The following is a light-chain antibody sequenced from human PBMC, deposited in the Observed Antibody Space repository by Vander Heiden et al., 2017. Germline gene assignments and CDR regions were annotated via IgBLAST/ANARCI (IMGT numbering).Light chain of an antibody. V-gene: IGKV1-5*03. CDR3: QQGNYYPYT. J-gene: IGKJ2*01. Sequence: DIQMTQSPSTLSASVGDRVTITCRASQSVSNWLAWYQQKPGRAPKLLIYKASSLERWVPSRFSGSGSGTEFTLTISSLQPDDFATYYCQQGNYYPYTFGQGTTLEIK. CDR1: QSVSNW. CDR2: KAS.